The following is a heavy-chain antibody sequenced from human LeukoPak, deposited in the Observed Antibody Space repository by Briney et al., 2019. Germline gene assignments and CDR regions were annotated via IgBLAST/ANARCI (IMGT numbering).Heavy chain of an antibody. CDR3: VREDIVVVPAANY. CDR1: GGSISSSNW. J-gene: IGHJ4*02. D-gene: IGHD2-2*01. CDR2: IYHSGST. Sequence: PSGTLSLTCVVSGGSISSSNWWSWVRQPPGKGLEWIGGIYHSGSTNYNPSLKSRVTISVDKSKNQFSLMLSSVTAADTAVYYCVREDIVVVPAANYWGQGTLVTVSS. V-gene: IGHV4-4*02.